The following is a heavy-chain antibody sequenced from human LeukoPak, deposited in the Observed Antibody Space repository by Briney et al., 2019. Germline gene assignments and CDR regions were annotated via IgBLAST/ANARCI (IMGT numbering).Heavy chain of an antibody. CDR2: ISSSSSYT. CDR3: ARNPIETSSSPWFAR. V-gene: IGHV3-11*06. D-gene: IGHD6-13*01. Sequence: NPWGSLSFTGAASGFTFSDYYLSWIGQAPGKGLEWVSYISSSSSYTNYADSVKGRFTISRDNAKNSLYLQMNSLRAEDTAVYYCARNPIETSSSPWFARCGERTLVTVSS. J-gene: IGHJ5*02. CDR1: GFTFSDYY.